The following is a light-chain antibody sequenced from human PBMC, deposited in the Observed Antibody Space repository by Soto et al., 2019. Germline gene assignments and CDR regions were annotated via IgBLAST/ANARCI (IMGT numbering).Light chain of an antibody. Sequence: QSALTQPASVSGSPGQSITISCTGTSGDVGKYSYVSWYQQHPAKAPKLMIFEVSNRPSGVSNRFSGSKSGNTASLTISGLQAEDEADHYCSSYTGSSINTVVFGGGTKLTVL. J-gene: IGLJ2*01. V-gene: IGLV2-14*01. CDR3: SSYTGSSINTVV. CDR1: SGDVGKYSY. CDR2: EVS.